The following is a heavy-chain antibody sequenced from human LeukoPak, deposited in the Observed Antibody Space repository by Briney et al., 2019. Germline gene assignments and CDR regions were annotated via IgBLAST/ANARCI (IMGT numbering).Heavy chain of an antibody. CDR1: GFIFSGYD. CDR2: ISRSGRTI. Sequence: GGSLRHSCAASGFIFSGYDMSWVRQPPGKGLEWVSFISRSGRTIYYADSVKGRFTISRDDAKNSLYLQMNSLRAGDTALYYCASQYYYDNSAYYTSDWFGAWGQGILVTVSS. D-gene: IGHD3-22*01. CDR3: ASQYYYDNSAYYTSDWFGA. J-gene: IGHJ5*02. V-gene: IGHV3-48*03.